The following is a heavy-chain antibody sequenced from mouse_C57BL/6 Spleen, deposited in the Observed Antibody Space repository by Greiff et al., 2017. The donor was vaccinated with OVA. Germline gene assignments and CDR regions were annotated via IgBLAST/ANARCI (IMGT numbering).Heavy chain of an antibody. CDR3: ARTHDYGSSYGDFDAMDY. D-gene: IGHD1-1*01. J-gene: IGHJ4*01. CDR2: IHPNSGST. V-gene: IGHV1-64*01. CDR1: GYTFTSYW. Sequence: VQLQQPGAELVKPGASVKLSCKASGYTFTSYWMHWVKQRPGQGLEWIGMIHPNSGSTNYNEKFKSKATLTVDKSSSTAYMQLSSLTSEDSAVYYCARTHDYGSSYGDFDAMDYWGQGTSVTVSS.